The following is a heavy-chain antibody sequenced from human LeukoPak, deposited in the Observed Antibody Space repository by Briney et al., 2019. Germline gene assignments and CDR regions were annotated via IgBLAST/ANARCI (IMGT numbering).Heavy chain of an antibody. J-gene: IGHJ4*02. V-gene: IGHV4-28*01. D-gene: IGHD6-19*01. CDR2: IYYSGST. Sequence: PSDTLSLTCAVSGFSISSSHWWGWIRQPPGKGLEWIGYIYYSGSTYYNPSLKSRVTMSVDTSKNQFSLKLSSVTAADTAVYYCASRGAGYSSGWQVDYWGQGTLVTVSS. CDR3: ASRGAGYSSGWQVDY. CDR1: GFSISSSHW.